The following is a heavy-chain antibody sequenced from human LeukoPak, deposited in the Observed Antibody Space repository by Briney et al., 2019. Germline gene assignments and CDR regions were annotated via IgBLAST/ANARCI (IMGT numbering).Heavy chain of an antibody. Sequence: SETLSLTCTVSGGSISSSSYYWGWIRQPPGKGLEWIGSMYYSGSTYYNPSLKSRVTMSENTSKNQFSLKLSSVTAADTAVYYCARVSGWNPLQAAHLDYWGQGTLVTVSS. V-gene: IGHV4-39*07. CDR1: GGSISSSSYY. J-gene: IGHJ4*02. CDR2: MYYSGST. D-gene: IGHD6-19*01. CDR3: ARVSGWNPLQAAHLDY.